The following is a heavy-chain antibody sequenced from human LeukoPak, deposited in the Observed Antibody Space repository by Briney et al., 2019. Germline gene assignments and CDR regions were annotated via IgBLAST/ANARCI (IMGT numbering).Heavy chain of an antibody. D-gene: IGHD2-2*01. CDR2: ISSSSSYI. CDR3: ARRQIDCSTTSCYVDY. V-gene: IGHV3-21*01. Sequence: GGSLRLSCAASGFTFSSYSMNWVRQAPGKGLEWVSSISSSSSYIYYADSVKGRFTISRDNAKNSLYLQMNSLRAEDTAVYYCARRQIDCSTTSCYVDYWGQGTLVTVSS. CDR1: GFTFSSYS. J-gene: IGHJ4*02.